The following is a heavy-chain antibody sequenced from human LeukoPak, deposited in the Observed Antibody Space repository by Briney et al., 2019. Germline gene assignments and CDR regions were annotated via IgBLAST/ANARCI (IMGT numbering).Heavy chain of an antibody. Sequence: GGSLRLSCAASGFTFSSYGMHWVRQAPGKGLEGVAFIRYDGSNKYYADSVKGRFTISRDNSKNTLYLQMNSLRAEDTAVYYCAKFSYGLLWFGELSHFDYWGQGTLVTVSS. D-gene: IGHD3-10*01. CDR1: GFTFSSYG. V-gene: IGHV3-30*02. J-gene: IGHJ4*02. CDR2: IRYDGSNK. CDR3: AKFSYGLLWFGELSHFDY.